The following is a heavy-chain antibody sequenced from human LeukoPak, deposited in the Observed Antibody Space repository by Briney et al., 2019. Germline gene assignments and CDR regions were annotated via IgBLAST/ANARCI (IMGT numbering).Heavy chain of an antibody. D-gene: IGHD2-2*01. CDR1: GFTVSSNY. CDR2: IYSGGST. J-gene: IGHJ4*02. V-gene: IGHV3-53*01. Sequence: GGSLRLSCAASGFTVSSNYMSWVRQAPGKGLEWVSVIYSGGSTYYADSVKGRFTISRDNAKNSLYLQMNSLRAEDTAVYYCARDERRYCSSTSCYILGYWGQGTLVTVSS. CDR3: ARDERRYCSSTSCYILGY.